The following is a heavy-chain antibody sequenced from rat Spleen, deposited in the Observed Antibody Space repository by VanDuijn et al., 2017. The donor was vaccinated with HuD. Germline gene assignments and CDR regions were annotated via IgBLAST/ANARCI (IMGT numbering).Heavy chain of an antibody. CDR2: ISSGGGAT. J-gene: IGHJ2*01. CDR1: GFTFSSFP. D-gene: IGHD1-2*01. V-gene: IGHV5-25*01. CDR3: ARHYYSFDY. Sequence: EVQLVESGGELVQPGRSLKLSCAASGFTFSSFPMAWVRQGPKKGLEWVATISSGGGATYYPDSVKGRFSISRDNVKSILYLQMDSLRSEDTATYYCARHYYSFDYWGQGVLVTVSS.